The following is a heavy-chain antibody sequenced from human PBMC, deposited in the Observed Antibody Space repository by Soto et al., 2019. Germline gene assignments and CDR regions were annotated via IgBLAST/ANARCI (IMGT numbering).Heavy chain of an antibody. Sequence: FLRLSCAASRFTSGYHAMNWVRQAPGKGLEWVSTISSNGENTHYADSVKGRFIISSDNSSNTVALQMNSLRVEDTAIYYCVSWVSAHFDSRGQGTLVTVSS. CDR1: RFTSGYHA. CDR2: ISSNGENT. D-gene: IGHD6-13*01. CDR3: VSWVSAHFDS. J-gene: IGHJ4*01. V-gene: IGHV3-23*01.